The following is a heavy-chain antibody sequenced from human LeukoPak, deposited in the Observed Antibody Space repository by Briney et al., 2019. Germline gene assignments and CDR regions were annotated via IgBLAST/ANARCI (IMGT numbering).Heavy chain of an antibody. CDR3: AKGTYCGGDCYPQAPNYYFGMDV. J-gene: IGHJ6*02. V-gene: IGHV3-30*18. CDR2: ISYDGSNK. D-gene: IGHD2-21*02. Sequence: PGGSLRLSCAASGFTFSSYGMHWVRQAPGKGLECVAIISYDGSNKYYADSVNGRFTISRDNSKNTLYLQMNSLRAEDTAVYYCAKGTYCGGDCYPQAPNYYFGMDVWGQGTTVTVSS. CDR1: GFTFSSYG.